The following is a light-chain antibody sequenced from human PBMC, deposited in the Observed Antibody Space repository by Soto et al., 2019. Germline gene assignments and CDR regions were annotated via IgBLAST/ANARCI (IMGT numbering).Light chain of an antibody. CDR1: TSRSGSNY. J-gene: IGLJ1*01. Sequence: QSALPQPPSASTTPGQRVTISCSTSTSRSGSNYVYWYQQLPGTAPKLLIYRNDQRPSGVPDRFSGSKSGTSASLAISGLRSEDEADYFCATWEDRRRVYVFGTGTKVTVL. V-gene: IGLV1-47*01. CDR3: ATWEDRRRVYV. CDR2: RND.